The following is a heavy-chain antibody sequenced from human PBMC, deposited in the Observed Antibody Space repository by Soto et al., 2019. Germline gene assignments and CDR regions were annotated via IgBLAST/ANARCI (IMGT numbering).Heavy chain of an antibody. J-gene: IGHJ4*02. CDR3: ARGLYYYDSSGYWGY. CDR2: ISSSSSTI. Sequence: EVQQVESGGGLVQPGGSLRLSCAASGFTFSSYSMNWVRQAPGKGLEWVSYISSSSSTIYYADSVKGRFTISRDNAKNALYLQTNSLRDEDTAVYYCARGLYYYDSSGYWGYWGQGTLVTVSS. V-gene: IGHV3-48*02. CDR1: GFTFSSYS. D-gene: IGHD3-22*01.